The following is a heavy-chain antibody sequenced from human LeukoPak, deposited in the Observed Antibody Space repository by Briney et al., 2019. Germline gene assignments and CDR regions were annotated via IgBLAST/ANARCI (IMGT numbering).Heavy chain of an antibody. Sequence: SETLSLTCTVSGYSISSGYYWGWIRQPPGKGLEWIGSIYHSGSTYYNPSLKSRVTISVDTSKNQFSLKLSSVTAADTAVYYCARLYIDRDTWGQGTLVTVSS. CDR2: IYHSGST. CDR3: ARLYIDRDT. CDR1: GYSISSGYY. J-gene: IGHJ4*02. D-gene: IGHD3-10*01. V-gene: IGHV4-38-2*02.